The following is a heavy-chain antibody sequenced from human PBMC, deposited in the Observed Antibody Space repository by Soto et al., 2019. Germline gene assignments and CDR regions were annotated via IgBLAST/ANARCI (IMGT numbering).Heavy chain of an antibody. J-gene: IGHJ4*02. D-gene: IGHD4-17*01. V-gene: IGHV4-31*11. CDR1: GASVTRAGSY. CDR3: ATRTTVTTFDY. CDR2: IYFDGTT. Sequence: QVQLQESGPGLVKPSQTLSLTCDVSGASVTRAGSYWGWIRQRPGQGREWIGYIYFDGTTYYNPSLNSRVIISADTSRNQFSLSLSFLTAADTAVYYCATRTTVTTFDYWGQGTLVTVSS.